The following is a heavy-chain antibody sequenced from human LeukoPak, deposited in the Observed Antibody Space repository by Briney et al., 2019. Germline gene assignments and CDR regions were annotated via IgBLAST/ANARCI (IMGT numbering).Heavy chain of an antibody. Sequence: ASVKVSCKASGYTFTSYDINWVRQATGQGLEWMGWMNPISGYTGYAQKFQGRVTITADKSTSTAYMELSSLRSEDTAVYYCARDYYDSSGDLPGGYWGQGTLVTVSS. V-gene: IGHV1-8*01. CDR3: ARDYYDSSGDLPGGY. CDR1: GYTFTSYD. D-gene: IGHD3-22*01. CDR2: MNPISGYT. J-gene: IGHJ4*02.